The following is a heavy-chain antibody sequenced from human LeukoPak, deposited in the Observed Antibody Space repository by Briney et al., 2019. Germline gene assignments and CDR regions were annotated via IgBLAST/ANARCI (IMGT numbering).Heavy chain of an antibody. CDR1: GGSISGDTYY. J-gene: IGHJ5*02. Sequence: SETLSLTCTVSGGSISGDTYYWGWVRPPPGKGLEWIGTIYSGGTTYYNPSLKRRVIMSVDASKNQISLRLTSASATDTAMYYCAKPTGSKGWFGTWGQGTLVTVSS. CDR2: IYSGGTT. D-gene: IGHD4-17*01. CDR3: AKPTGSKGWFGT. V-gene: IGHV4-39*01.